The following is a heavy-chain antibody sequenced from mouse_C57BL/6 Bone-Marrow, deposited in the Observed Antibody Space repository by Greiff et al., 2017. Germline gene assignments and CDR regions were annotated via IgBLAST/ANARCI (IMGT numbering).Heavy chain of an antibody. CDR1: GFTFSSYA. CDR2: ISDGGSYT. D-gene: IGHD1-1*01. J-gene: IGHJ4*01. V-gene: IGHV5-4*01. Sequence: EVQLVESGGGLVKPGGSLKLSCAASGFTFSSYAMSWVRQTPEKRLEWVATISDGGSYTYYPDNVKGRFTISRDNAKNNLYLQMSHLKSEDTAMYYCARLHYYAMDYWGQGTSVTVSS. CDR3: ARLHYYAMDY.